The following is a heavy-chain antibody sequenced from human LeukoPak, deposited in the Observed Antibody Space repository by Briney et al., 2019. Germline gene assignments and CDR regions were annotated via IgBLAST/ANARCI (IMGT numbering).Heavy chain of an antibody. CDR2: IWYDGSNK. D-gene: IGHD4-11*01. V-gene: IGHV3-33*01. J-gene: IGHJ3*02. Sequence: PGRSLRLSCAASGFTFSSYGMHWVRQAPGKGLEWVAVIWYDGSNKYYADSVKGRFTISRDNSKNTLYLQMNSLRAEDTAVYYCAVTTGLNAFDIWGQGTMVTVSS. CDR3: AVTTGLNAFDI. CDR1: GFTFSSYG.